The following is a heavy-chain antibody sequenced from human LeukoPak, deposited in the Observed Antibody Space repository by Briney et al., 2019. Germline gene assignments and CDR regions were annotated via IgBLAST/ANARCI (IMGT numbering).Heavy chain of an antibody. CDR1: GGTFSSYA. D-gene: IGHD6-13*01. CDR2: IIPILGIA. J-gene: IGHJ4*02. V-gene: IGHV1-69*04. Sequence: GSSVKVSCKASGGTFSSYAISWVRQAPGQGLEWMGRIIPILGIANYAQQFQGRVTITADKSTRTAYMELSSLRSEDTAVYYCARSRRIAAAGTEYDYWGQGTLVTVSS. CDR3: ARSRRIAAAGTEYDY.